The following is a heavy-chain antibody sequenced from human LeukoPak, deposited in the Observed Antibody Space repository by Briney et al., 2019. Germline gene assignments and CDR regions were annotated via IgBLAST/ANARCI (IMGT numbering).Heavy chain of an antibody. CDR3: ARGFLEWPQGFDY. CDR2: ISSSSSYI. V-gene: IGHV3-21*04. Sequence: PGGSLRLSCAASGFTFSSYSMNWVRQAPGKGLEWVSSISSSSSYIYYADSVKGRFTISRDNAKNSLYLQMNSLRAEDTAVYYCARGFLEWPQGFDYWGQGTLVTVSS. J-gene: IGHJ4*02. D-gene: IGHD3-3*01. CDR1: GFTFSSYS.